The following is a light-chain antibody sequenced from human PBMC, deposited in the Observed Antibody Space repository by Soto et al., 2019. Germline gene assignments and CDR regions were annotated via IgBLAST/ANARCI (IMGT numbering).Light chain of an antibody. J-gene: IGKJ2*02. CDR3: MQALQTLGT. CDR2: LGS. CDR1: QSLLHSNGYNY. Sequence: DLVMTQSPLSLPVTPGEPASISCRSSQSLLHSNGYNYLDWYLQKPGQSPQLLIYLGSSRASGVPYRFSGRGSGTDFTLKISRVEAEDVGVYYCMQALQTLGTFGQGTKLQIK. V-gene: IGKV2-28*01.